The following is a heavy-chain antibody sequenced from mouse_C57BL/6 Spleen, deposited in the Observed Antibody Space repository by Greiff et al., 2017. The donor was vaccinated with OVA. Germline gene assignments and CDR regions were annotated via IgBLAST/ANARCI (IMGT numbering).Heavy chain of an antibody. D-gene: IGHD2-5*01. CDR3: ARFYSKDWYFDV. CDR2: IYPGSGST. V-gene: IGHV1-55*01. CDR1: GYTFTSYW. Sequence: QVQLQQSGAELVKPGASVKMSCKASGYTFTSYWITWVKQRPGQGLEWIGDIYPGSGSTNYNEKFKSKATLTVDTSSSTAYMQLSSLTSEDSAVYYCARFYSKDWYFDVWGTGTTVTVSS. J-gene: IGHJ1*03.